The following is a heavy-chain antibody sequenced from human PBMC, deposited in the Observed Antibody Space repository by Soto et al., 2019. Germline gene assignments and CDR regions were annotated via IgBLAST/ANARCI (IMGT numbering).Heavy chain of an antibody. J-gene: IGHJ1*01. Sequence: SSVKVSCKASGGTFSSFGISWVRQAPGQGLEWMGGIIPVFGRPNYAQRFRGRLTITADESTNTSYMELIDLTSEDTAVYYCAREASGYDFWGQGTQVTVSS. D-gene: IGHD5-12*01. CDR2: IIPVFGRP. V-gene: IGHV1-69*13. CDR3: AREASGYDF. CDR1: GGTFSSFG.